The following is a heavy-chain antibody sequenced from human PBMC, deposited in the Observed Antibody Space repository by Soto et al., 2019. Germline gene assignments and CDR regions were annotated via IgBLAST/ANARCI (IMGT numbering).Heavy chain of an antibody. CDR2: FESGGSI. CDR3: ARAGVTPDFFDC. CDR1: GFSVRTNY. V-gene: IGHV3-53*02. Sequence: EVQLVETGGGLIQPGGSLRLSCAASGFSVRTNYMSWVRQSPGKGLEWVSVFESGGSIYYADSVKGRFIISSDDAKNTVYLQMNYLRAEDTAVYYCARAGVTPDFFDCWGQGTLVTVSS. J-gene: IGHJ4*02. D-gene: IGHD2-21*02.